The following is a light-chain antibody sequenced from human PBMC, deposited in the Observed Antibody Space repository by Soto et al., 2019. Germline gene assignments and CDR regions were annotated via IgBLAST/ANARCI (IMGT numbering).Light chain of an antibody. CDR3: QQSYRSPT. Sequence: DIQITQSPSSLSASVGDRVTITCRASQSISSYLNWYQQKPGKAPKLLIYAASTLQFGVPSRFSGSGSGTDFTLTIRSLQPEDFATYYCQQSYRSPTFGQGTKVDIK. V-gene: IGKV1-39*01. J-gene: IGKJ1*01. CDR1: QSISSY. CDR2: AAS.